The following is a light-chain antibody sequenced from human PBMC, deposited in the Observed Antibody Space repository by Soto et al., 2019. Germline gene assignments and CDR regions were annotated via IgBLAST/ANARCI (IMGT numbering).Light chain of an antibody. CDR3: QQVNSFPNT. CDR1: QGISSH. J-gene: IGKJ5*01. V-gene: IGKV1-9*01. Sequence: IQLTQSPASLSASVGDRVTITCRASQGISSHLAWYQQKPGKAPKLLIYAASSLQTGIPSRFSGGGPGTDFTLTLSSLQPEDFAAYYCQQVNSFPNTFGQGTRLEI. CDR2: AAS.